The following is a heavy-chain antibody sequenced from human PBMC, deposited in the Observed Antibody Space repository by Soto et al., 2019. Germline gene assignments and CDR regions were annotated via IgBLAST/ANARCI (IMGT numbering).Heavy chain of an antibody. D-gene: IGHD2-15*01. J-gene: IGHJ4*02. V-gene: IGHV3-23*01. CDR3: AIDLWWYTH. Sequence: EVQLLESGGGLVQPGGSLRLSCTASGFTFSDHAMTWVRQAPGKGLEWVSGISGGGSGAYYADSVKGRFTVSRANSKNTLFLQMDSVRAEDTAVYYCAIDLWWYTHWGQGTLVIVSS. CDR1: GFTFSDHA. CDR2: ISGGGSGA.